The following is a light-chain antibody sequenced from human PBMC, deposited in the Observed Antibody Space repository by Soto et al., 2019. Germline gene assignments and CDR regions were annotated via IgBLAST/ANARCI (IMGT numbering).Light chain of an antibody. Sequence: NFMLTQPHSVSESPGKTVTISCTRSSGSIASNYVQLYQQRPGSSPTTVIYEDNQRPSGVPDRFSGSIDSSSNSASLTISGLKTGDEADYYCQSYDSSNQVFGGGTKLTVL. J-gene: IGLJ2*01. V-gene: IGLV6-57*01. CDR1: SGSIASNY. CDR3: QSYDSSNQV. CDR2: EDN.